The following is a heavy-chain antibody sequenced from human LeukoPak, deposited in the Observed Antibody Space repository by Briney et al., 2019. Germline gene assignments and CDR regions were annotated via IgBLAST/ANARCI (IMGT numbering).Heavy chain of an antibody. J-gene: IGHJ6*02. V-gene: IGHV4-34*01. CDR2: INHSGST. Sequence: TSETLSLTCAVYVGSFSGYYWTWIRQPPGKGLEWIGEINHSGSTNYNPSLKSRVTISVDTSKNQFSLKLSSVTAADTAVYYCARGRDDCGGDCYYYYYGMDVWGQGTTVTVSS. CDR3: ARGRDDCGGDCYYYYYGMDV. D-gene: IGHD2-21*02. CDR1: VGSFSGYY.